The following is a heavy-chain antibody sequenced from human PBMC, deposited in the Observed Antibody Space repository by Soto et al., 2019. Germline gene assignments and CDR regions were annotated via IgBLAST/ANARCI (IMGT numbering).Heavy chain of an antibody. CDR1: GGSISDYY. D-gene: IGHD6-13*01. V-gene: IGHV4-4*07. CDR3: ARQTTYSSSWFDY. CDR2: IYSSGGT. J-gene: IGHJ5*01. Sequence: SETLSLTCTVSGGSISDYYWTLIRQPAGKGLEWIGRIYSSGGTNYNPSLKSRVTMSVDTSKNQFSLKLISVTAADTALYFCARQTTYSSSWFDYWGHGTLVTVSS.